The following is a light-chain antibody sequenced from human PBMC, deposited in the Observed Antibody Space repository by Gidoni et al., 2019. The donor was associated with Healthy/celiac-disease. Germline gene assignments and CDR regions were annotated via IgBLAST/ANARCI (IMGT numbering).Light chain of an antibody. Sequence: DIVLTQSPGTLSLSPGERATLSCRASQTLSSHSVAWYQQKPVQAPRLVIYGASSRATGIPDRFSGSGSGTDFTLIITRLEPEDFALYYCQQYGGSPLTFGGGTKIE. CDR2: GAS. CDR3: QQYGGSPLT. J-gene: IGKJ4*01. V-gene: IGKV3-20*01. CDR1: QTLSSHS.